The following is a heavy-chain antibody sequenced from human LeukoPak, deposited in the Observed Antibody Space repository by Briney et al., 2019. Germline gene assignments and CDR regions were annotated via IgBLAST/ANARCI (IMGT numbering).Heavy chain of an antibody. CDR1: GGSINSYY. V-gene: IGHV4-59*01. CDR2: IYYSGST. J-gene: IGHJ4*02. Sequence: SETLSLTCTVSGGSINSYYWSWIRQPPGKGLEWIGYIYYSGSTNYNPSLKSRVTISVDTSKNQFSLKLSSVTAADTAVYYCARDHAQGFYYFDYWGQGTLVTVSS. CDR3: ARDHAQGFYYFDY.